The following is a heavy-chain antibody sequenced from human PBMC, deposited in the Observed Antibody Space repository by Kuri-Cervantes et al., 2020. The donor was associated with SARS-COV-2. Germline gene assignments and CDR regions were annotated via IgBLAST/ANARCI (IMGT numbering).Heavy chain of an antibody. D-gene: IGHD3-3*01. CDR1: GGSISSGDYY. Sequence: SCTVSGGSISSGDYYWSWIRQPPGKGLEWIGYIYYSGSTYYNPSLKSLVTISVDTSKNQFSLKLSTVTASDTAVYYCAGRHLESIDYWGQGTLVTVSS. CDR2: IYYSGST. CDR3: AGRHLESIDY. J-gene: IGHJ4*02. V-gene: IGHV4-30-4*08.